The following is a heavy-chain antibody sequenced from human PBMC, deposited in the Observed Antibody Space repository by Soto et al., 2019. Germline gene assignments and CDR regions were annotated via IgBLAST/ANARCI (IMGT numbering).Heavy chain of an antibody. Sequence: EVQLLESGGGLVQPGGSLRLSCEASGITFSSHVMSWVRQAPGNGLEWVSSIGASGGSTDYADSVKGRFTISRDNSRNTVYLQVSSLRAEDAAVYFCATRPPDSSRRSPLDYWGQGILVTVSS. CDR1: GITFSSHV. V-gene: IGHV3-23*01. CDR3: ATRPPDSSRRSPLDY. CDR2: IGASGGST. J-gene: IGHJ4*02. D-gene: IGHD3-10*01.